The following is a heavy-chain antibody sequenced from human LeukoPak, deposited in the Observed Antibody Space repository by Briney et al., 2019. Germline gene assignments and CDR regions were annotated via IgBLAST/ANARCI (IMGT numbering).Heavy chain of an antibody. V-gene: IGHV3-33*01. CDR2: IWNDGSET. Sequence: GRSLRLSCAASGFIFSNYGMHWGRQAPGKRLEWVAVIWNDGSETFHADSVKGRFRIARDNSKNTLYLQMNSLRAEDTAVYFCARDMGRAWYGPPDYWGQGTLVTVSS. CDR3: ARDMGRAWYGPPDY. J-gene: IGHJ4*02. D-gene: IGHD6-13*01. CDR1: GFIFSNYG.